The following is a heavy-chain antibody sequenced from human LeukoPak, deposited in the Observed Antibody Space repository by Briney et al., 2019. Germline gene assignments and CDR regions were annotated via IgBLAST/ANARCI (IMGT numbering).Heavy chain of an antibody. CDR2: IYPDDSDT. CDR1: GYSFTSYW. J-gene: IGHJ3*02. Sequence: GESLKISCKGSGYSFTSYWIGWVRQMPGKGLEWMGIIYPDDSDTTYRPSFEGQVTISADKSISTAYLQWSSLKASDTAMYYCGRARLLLSAFDIWGQGTMVTVSS. CDR3: GRARLLLSAFDI. D-gene: IGHD3-22*01. V-gene: IGHV5-51*01.